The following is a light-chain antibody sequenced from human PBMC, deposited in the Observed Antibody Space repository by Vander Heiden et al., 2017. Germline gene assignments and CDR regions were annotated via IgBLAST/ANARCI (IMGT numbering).Light chain of an antibody. V-gene: IGKV1-5*03. CDR1: QSISSW. CDR3: QQYNSYIT. Sequence: DIQMTQSPSTLSASVGDRVTITCRASQSISSWLAWYQQKPGKAPKLLIYMASSLESGVPSRFSGSGSGTEFTLTISSLQPDDFATYYCQQYNSYITFGQGTRLEIK. CDR2: MAS. J-gene: IGKJ5*01.